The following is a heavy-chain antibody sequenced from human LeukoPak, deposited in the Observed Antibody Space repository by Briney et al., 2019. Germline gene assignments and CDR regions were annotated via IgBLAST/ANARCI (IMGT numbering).Heavy chain of an antibody. CDR2: ISPSGGST. CDR3: ATLSGSYSHDAFDI. Sequence: GASVKVSCEASGYTFITYYIHWVRQAPGQGLEWMGIISPSGGSTTYAQKFQGRVTMTEDTSTDTAYMELSSLRSEDTAVYYCATLSGSYSHDAFDIWGQGTMVTVSS. J-gene: IGHJ3*02. CDR1: GYTFITYY. V-gene: IGHV1-46*01. D-gene: IGHD1-26*01.